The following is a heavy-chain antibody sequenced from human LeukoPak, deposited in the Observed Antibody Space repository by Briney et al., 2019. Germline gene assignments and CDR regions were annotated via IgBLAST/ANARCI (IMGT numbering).Heavy chain of an antibody. V-gene: IGHV4-34*01. D-gene: IGHD3-9*01. J-gene: IGHJ4*02. CDR3: ARGPTYYDILTGYYPIDY. CDR1: GGSFSGYY. CDR2: INHSGST. Sequence: SETLCLTCAVYGGSFSGYYWSWIRQPPGKGLEWIGEINHSGSTNYNPSLKSRVTISVDTSKNQFSLKLSSVTAADTAVYYCARGPTYYDILTGYYPIDYWGQGTLVTVSS.